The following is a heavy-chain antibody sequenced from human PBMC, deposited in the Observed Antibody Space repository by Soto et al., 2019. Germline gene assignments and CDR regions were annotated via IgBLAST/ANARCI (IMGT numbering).Heavy chain of an antibody. V-gene: IGHV1-3*01. CDR2: INAGNGNT. Sequence: ASVKVSCKASGYTFTSYAMHWVRQAPGQRLEWMGWINAGNGNTKYSQKFQGRVTITRDTSASTAYMELSSLRSEDTAVYYCARAGRYFDWLYFDYWGQGTLVTVSS. CDR1: GYTFTSYA. J-gene: IGHJ4*02. D-gene: IGHD3-9*01. CDR3: ARAGRYFDWLYFDY.